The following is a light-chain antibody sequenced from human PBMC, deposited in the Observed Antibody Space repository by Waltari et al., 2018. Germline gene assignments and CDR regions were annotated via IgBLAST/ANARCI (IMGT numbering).Light chain of an antibody. CDR1: TSDVCKYNL. Sequence: QSALTQTATVSGSPGQSITISCTGTTSDVCKYNLVSWYQQHPGKAPTLRIYDVNKRPSGVLNRSSGSKSGNTASLTSAGLHAADEAYYYCCSYAGSAISVFGGGTKVTVL. CDR2: DVN. J-gene: IGLJ3*02. V-gene: IGLV2-23*02. CDR3: CSYAGSAISV.